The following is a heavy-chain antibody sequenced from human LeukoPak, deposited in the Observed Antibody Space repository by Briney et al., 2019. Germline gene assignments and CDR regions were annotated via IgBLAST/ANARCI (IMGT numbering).Heavy chain of an antibody. CDR3: ARRYCSGGSCYSGYYPPPNWFDP. V-gene: IGHV1-18*01. CDR1: GYTFDSYG. CDR2: ISAYNGNT. D-gene: IGHD2-15*01. J-gene: IGHJ5*02. Sequence: GASVKVSCKASGYTFDSYGISWVRQAPGQGLEWMGWISAYNGNTNYAQKLQGRVTMTTDTSTSTAYMELRSLRSDDTAVYYCARRYCSGGSCYSGYYPPPNWFDPWGQGTLVTVSS.